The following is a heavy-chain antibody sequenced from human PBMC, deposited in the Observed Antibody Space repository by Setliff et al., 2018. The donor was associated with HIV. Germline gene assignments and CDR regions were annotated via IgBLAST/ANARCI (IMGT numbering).Heavy chain of an antibody. CDR3: ARHAGSRGYYPRPFDY. D-gene: IGHD3-22*01. Sequence: SETLSLTCTVSGGSVSSSGYYWGWIRQPPGKGLEWIGSIFYSGSTYYNPSLKSRVTISVDTSKSLFSLKLGSVTAADTAVYYCARHAGSRGYYPRPFDYWGQGTLGTVS. CDR1: GGSVSSSGYY. J-gene: IGHJ4*02. CDR2: IFYSGST. V-gene: IGHV4-39*01.